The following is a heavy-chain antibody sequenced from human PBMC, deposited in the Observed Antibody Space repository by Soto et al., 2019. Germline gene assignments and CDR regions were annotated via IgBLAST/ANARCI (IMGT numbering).Heavy chain of an antibody. Sequence: DVQLEESGGGLIQPGGSLRLSCAASGFSFSGKNYLTWVRQAPGKGLEWVSALYSSDGTYYADSVKGRFSVSRDNSKNTFYLQLHSLRPDDTALYFCATWLQREHSFDIWGLGTMVTVSS. CDR3: ATWLQREHSFDI. V-gene: IGHV3-53*01. D-gene: IGHD1-1*01. CDR1: GFSFSGKNY. CDR2: LYSSDGT. J-gene: IGHJ3*02.